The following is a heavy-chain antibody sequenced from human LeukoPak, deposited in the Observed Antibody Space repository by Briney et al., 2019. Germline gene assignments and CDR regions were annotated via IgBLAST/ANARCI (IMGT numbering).Heavy chain of an antibody. CDR3: AKVYRSIVVVIIGYFDY. J-gene: IGHJ4*02. CDR2: ISGSGGST. Sequence: SGGSLRLSCAASGFTFSSYAMSWARQAPGKELEWVSAISGSGGSTYYADSVKGRFTISRDNSKNTLYLQMNSLRAEDTAVYYCAKVYRSIVVVIIGYFDYWGQGTLVTVSS. D-gene: IGHD3-22*01. CDR1: GFTFSSYA. V-gene: IGHV3-23*01.